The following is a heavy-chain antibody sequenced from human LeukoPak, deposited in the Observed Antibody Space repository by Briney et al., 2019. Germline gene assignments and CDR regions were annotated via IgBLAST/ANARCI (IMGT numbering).Heavy chain of an antibody. CDR1: GFTFSRYG. CDR3: ARDGSFVTAMVSIYYYYMDV. J-gene: IGHJ6*03. Sequence: PGGSLRLSCAASGFTFSRYGMHWVRQAPGKGLEWVAFIRYDGSNKYYADSVKGRFTISRDNAKNSLYLQMNSLRAEDTAVYYCARDGSFVTAMVSIYYYYMDVWGKGTTVTVSS. CDR2: IRYDGSNK. V-gene: IGHV3-30*02. D-gene: IGHD5-18*01.